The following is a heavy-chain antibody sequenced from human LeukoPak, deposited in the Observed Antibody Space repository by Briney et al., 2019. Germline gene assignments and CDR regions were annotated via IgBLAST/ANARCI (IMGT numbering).Heavy chain of an antibody. Sequence: ASVKVSCKASGYIFTGYYMHWVRQAPGQGLEWMGWINANSGGTKYAQKFQGRVTMTRDTSISTAYMELSSLRSDDTAVYYCARGRLGTWFGELKAWGQGTLVTVSS. CDR2: INANSGGT. D-gene: IGHD3-10*01. CDR3: ARGRLGTWFGELKA. CDR1: GYIFTGYY. V-gene: IGHV1-2*02. J-gene: IGHJ5*02.